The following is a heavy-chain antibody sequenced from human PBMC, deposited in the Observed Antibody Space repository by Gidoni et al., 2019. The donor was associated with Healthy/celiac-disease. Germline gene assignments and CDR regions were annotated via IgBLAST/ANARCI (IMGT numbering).Heavy chain of an antibody. CDR2: IYWDDDK. Sequence: QLTLKESGPTLVKPTQTLPLPCTFSGFSLSPSRVLVGWIRQPPGKALEWLALIYWDDDKRYSPSLKSRLTITKDTSKNQVVLTMTNMDPVDTATYYCAHSTATMFGVVIGVAFDYWGQGTLVTVSS. V-gene: IGHV2-5*02. CDR1: GFSLSPSRVL. CDR3: AHSTATMFGVVIGVAFDY. D-gene: IGHD3-3*01. J-gene: IGHJ4*02.